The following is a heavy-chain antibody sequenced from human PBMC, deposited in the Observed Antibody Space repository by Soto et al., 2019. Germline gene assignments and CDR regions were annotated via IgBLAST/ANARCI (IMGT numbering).Heavy chain of an antibody. CDR2: MNPNSGNT. J-gene: IGHJ6*02. CDR3: ARGFQTDGKYYYYGMDV. V-gene: IGHV1-8*01. Sequence: ASVKVSCKASGYTFTSYDINWVRQATGQGLEWMGWMNPNSGNTGYAQKFQGRVTMTRNTSISTAYMELSSLRSGDTAVYYCARGFQTDGKYYYYGMDVWGQGTTVTVSS. CDR1: GYTFTSYD. D-gene: IGHD1-1*01.